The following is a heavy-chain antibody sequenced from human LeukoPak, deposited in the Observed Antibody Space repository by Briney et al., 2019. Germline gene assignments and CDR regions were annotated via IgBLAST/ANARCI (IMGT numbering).Heavy chain of an antibody. D-gene: IGHD3-22*01. CDR1: GYTFTGYY. Sequence: GASVKVSCKASGYTFTGYYMHWVRQAPGQGLEWMGWINPNSGGTKYAQKFQGRATMTRDTSISTGNMELSRLTSDDTAVYYCARGLYDSRGYHHVDYWGQGTLVTVSS. CDR2: INPNSGGT. V-gene: IGHV1-2*02. J-gene: IGHJ4*02. CDR3: ARGLYDSRGYHHVDY.